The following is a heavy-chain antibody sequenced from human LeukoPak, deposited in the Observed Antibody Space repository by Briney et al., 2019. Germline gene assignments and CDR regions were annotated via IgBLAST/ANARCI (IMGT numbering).Heavy chain of an antibody. CDR3: ARQKRSSGYYEGDVDY. J-gene: IGHJ4*02. Sequence: GASVKVSCKASGGTFSSYAISWVRQAPGQGLEWMGRIIPIFGTANYAQKFQGRVTITTAESTSTAYKELSSLKSEDTAVYYWARQKRSSGYYEGDVDYWGQGTLVTVSS. V-gene: IGHV1-69*05. CDR2: IIPIFGTA. CDR1: GGTFSSYA. D-gene: IGHD3-22*01.